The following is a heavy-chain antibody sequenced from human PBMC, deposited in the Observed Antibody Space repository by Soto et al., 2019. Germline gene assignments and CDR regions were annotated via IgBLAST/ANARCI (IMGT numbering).Heavy chain of an antibody. CDR3: ASAYISGANSASHYAMDV. V-gene: IGHV4-61*01. CDR2: SYYIGTT. J-gene: IGHJ6*02. D-gene: IGHD7-27*01. CDR1: GASMTGASMSSYY. Sequence: SETLSLTCTVSGASMTGASMSSYYWSWIRQPPGKGLEWIGNSYYIGTTDYNPSLKTRVTISVDTSNNQCSLQLNSVTSADTDVYYCASAYISGANSASHYAMDVWGQGTTVTVSS.